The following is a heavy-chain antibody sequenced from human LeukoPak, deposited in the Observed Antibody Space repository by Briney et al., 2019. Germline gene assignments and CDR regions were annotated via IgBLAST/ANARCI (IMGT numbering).Heavy chain of an antibody. J-gene: IGHJ1*01. CDR3: ASPNYYDTSGNEYFHH. D-gene: IGHD3-22*01. CDR1: GGSISSSNYY. Sequence: PSETLSLTCTVSGGSISSSNYYWDWIRQPPGKRREWIGSIYYSGSTYYNPSLKSRVTISVDTSKNHFSLKLSSVTAADTAVYYCASPNYYDTSGNEYFHHWGQGTLVTVSS. V-gene: IGHV4-39*02. CDR2: IYYSGST.